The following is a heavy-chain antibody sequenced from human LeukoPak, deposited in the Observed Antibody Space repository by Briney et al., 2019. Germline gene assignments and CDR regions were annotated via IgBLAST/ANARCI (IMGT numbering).Heavy chain of an antibody. CDR3: ARRIAVAGTYYYYYYMDV. V-gene: IGHV5-51*01. CDR2: IYTGESDT. CDR1: GYSFTSYW. J-gene: IGHJ6*03. D-gene: IGHD6-19*01. Sequence: GEALKISCKGSGYSFTSYWIGGVRQMPGKGLEWMGIIYTGESDTRYRPSFQGQVTISDDKTSRTASLERGSLKASYTAMYYCARRIAVAGTYYYYYYMDVWGKGTTVTVSS.